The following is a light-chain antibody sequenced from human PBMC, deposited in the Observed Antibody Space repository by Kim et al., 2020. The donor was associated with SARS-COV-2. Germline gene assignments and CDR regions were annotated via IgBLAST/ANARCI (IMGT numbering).Light chain of an antibody. CDR1: SSDVGGYNY. CDR3: CSYAGSNSLV. Sequence: QSALTQPRSVSGSPGQSITISCTGTSSDVGGYNYVTWYQQHPGKAPKVIIYDVSKRPSRIPDRFSGSKSGNTASLTISGLQTEDEGDYHCCSYAGSNSLVFGGGTQLTVL. CDR2: DVS. J-gene: IGLJ2*01. V-gene: IGLV2-11*01.